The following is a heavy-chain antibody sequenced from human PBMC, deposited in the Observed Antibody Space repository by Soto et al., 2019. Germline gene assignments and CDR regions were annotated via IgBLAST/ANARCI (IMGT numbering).Heavy chain of an antibody. CDR1: GYPFTGYY. Sequence: QVQLVQSGAEVKKPGASVKVSCKASGYPFTGYYMHWVRQAPGQGLEWMGWINPHSGGTNSAHKFKGRVTMTRETSISTAYMELTRLSSDDTAGYSCARGRSRYSDYIRFYVYYGMDVGGQGTTVTVSS. V-gene: IGHV1-2*02. J-gene: IGHJ6*02. D-gene: IGHD5-12*01. CDR2: INPHSGGT. CDR3: ARGRSRYSDYIRFYVYYGMDV.